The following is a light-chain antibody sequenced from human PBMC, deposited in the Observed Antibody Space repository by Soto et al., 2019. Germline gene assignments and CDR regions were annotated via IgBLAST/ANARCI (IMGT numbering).Light chain of an antibody. CDR1: PGMSNY. J-gene: IGKJ3*01. CDR2: AAS. CDR3: QQLNDHP. V-gene: IGKV1-9*01. Sequence: DLQLTQSPSFMSASMGDRVTITCRASPGMSNYLAWYQQKPGKAPKLLIYAASTLHSGVPSRFSGSRSGTEFTLTISGLQPEDFATYYCQQLNDHPFGPGTKVDFK.